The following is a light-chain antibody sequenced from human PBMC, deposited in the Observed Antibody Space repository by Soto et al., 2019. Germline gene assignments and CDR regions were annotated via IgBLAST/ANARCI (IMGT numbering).Light chain of an antibody. CDR1: QDINNY. V-gene: IGKV1-33*01. J-gene: IGKJ5*01. Sequence: IQMTQSPSSLSASVVDRVTITFQATQDINNYLNWYQQKPGRAPKLLIYDASNLEAGVPSRFRGSGSGTDFTFTISRLQPEDIATYYCQQYENLPTFGQGTRLEIK. CDR2: DAS. CDR3: QQYENLPT.